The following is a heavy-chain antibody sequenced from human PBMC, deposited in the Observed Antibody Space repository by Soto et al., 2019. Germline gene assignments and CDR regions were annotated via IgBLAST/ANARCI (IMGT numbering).Heavy chain of an antibody. D-gene: IGHD2-2*01. J-gene: IGHJ4*02. V-gene: IGHV1-18*01. CDR3: AREREGYCISTSCYWWFYY. Sequence: GASVKVSCKASGYTFTSYGISWVRQAPGQGLEWMGWISAYNGNTNYAQKLQGRVTMTTDTSTSTAYMELRSLRSDDTAVYYCAREREGYCISTSCYWWFYYWGQGTLVTVSS. CDR2: ISAYNGNT. CDR1: GYTFTSYG.